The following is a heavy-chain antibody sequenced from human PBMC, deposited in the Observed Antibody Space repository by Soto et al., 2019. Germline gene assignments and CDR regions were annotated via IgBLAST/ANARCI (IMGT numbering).Heavy chain of an antibody. CDR3: TREGSAPYYYSGMDV. CDR1: GYTFSTYG. D-gene: IGHD3-16*01. Sequence: ASVKVSCKASGYTFSTYGISWVRQAPGQGLEWVGWINTHNGNTNYAQNLQGRVTMTADTSTSTAYMELRSLRSDDTAVYYCTREGSAPYYYSGMDVWGQGTTVTVSS. CDR2: INTHNGNT. V-gene: IGHV1-18*01. J-gene: IGHJ6*02.